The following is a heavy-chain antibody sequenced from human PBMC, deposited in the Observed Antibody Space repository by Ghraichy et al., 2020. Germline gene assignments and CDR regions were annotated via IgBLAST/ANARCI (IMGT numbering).Heavy chain of an antibody. Sequence: GGSLRLSCAASGFTFSSYAMSWVRQAPGKGLEWVSAISGSGGSTYYADSVKGRFTISRDNSKNTLYLQMNSLRAEDTAVYYCAKDRADSPPNPKIDGGHSGAFDIWGQGTMVTVSS. CDR2: ISGSGGST. CDR3: AKDRADSPPNPKIDGGHSGAFDI. J-gene: IGHJ3*02. D-gene: IGHD4-23*01. CDR1: GFTFSSYA. V-gene: IGHV3-23*01.